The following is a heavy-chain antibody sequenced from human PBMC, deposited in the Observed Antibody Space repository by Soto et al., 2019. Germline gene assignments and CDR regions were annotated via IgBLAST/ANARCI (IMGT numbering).Heavy chain of an antibody. Sequence: GASVKVSCKASGGTFSSYTISWVRQAPGQGLEWMGRIIPILGIANYAQKFQGRVTITADKSTSTAYMELSSLRSEDTAVYYCARDRGSSWYYFDYWGQGTLVTVSS. J-gene: IGHJ4*02. CDR3: ARDRGSSWYYFDY. CDR1: GGTFSSYT. V-gene: IGHV1-69*04. D-gene: IGHD6-13*01. CDR2: IIPILGIA.